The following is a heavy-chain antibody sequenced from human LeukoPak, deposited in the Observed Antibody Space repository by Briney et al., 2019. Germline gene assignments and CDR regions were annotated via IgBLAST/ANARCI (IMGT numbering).Heavy chain of an antibody. CDR1: GGTFGSTT. CDR3: ARGWLAETTVVTPYNY. J-gene: IGHJ4*02. CDR2: ITPIFRTP. V-gene: IGHV1-69*13. D-gene: IGHD2-21*02. Sequence: EASVKVSCKASGGTFGSTTINWVRQAPGQGLEWMGGITPIFRTPNYAQKFQGRVTITAVESMSTAYMELSSLRSEDTAVYHCARGWLAETTVVTPYNYWGQGTLVTVSS.